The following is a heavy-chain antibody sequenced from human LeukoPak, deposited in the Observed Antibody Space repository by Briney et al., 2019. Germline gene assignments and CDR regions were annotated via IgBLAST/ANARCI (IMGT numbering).Heavy chain of an antibody. CDR3: VSLVDTAMIKTMFDY. Sequence: SGTLSLTCAVSDGSINSRNWWTWVRQPPGKGLEWIGEIHHSGSTNYNPSLKSRVTISEDTSNNQFSLKLSSVTAADTAVYFCVSLVDTAMIKTMFDYWGQGTLVTVSS. CDR2: IHHSGST. D-gene: IGHD5-18*01. V-gene: IGHV4-4*02. J-gene: IGHJ4*02. CDR1: DGSINSRNW.